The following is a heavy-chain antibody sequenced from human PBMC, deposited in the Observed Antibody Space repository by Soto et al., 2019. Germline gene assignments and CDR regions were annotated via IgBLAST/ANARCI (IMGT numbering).Heavy chain of an antibody. CDR2: IYWDDSK. Sequence: QITLKESGPTLVKPTQTLTLTCTFSGFSLTTDRVGVGWIRQPPGEALEWLAVIYWDDSKTYRPSLESRLTITKDPSKHPVALTMTNMVSLDTATYYCAPAYGGRSLYWGQGTLVTVSS. J-gene: IGHJ4*02. CDR3: APAYGGRSLY. D-gene: IGHD1-26*01. V-gene: IGHV2-5*02. CDR1: GFSLTTDRVG.